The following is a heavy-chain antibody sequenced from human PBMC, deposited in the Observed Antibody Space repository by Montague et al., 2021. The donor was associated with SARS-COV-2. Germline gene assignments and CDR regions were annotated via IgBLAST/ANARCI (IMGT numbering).Heavy chain of an antibody. V-gene: IGHV4-59*08. D-gene: IGHD4-17*01. J-gene: IGHJ3*02. Sequence: SETLSLTCTVSGGSISSYYWSWIRQPPGKGLEWIGYIYYSGSTNYNPSLKSRVTISVDTSKNQFSLKLSSVTAADTAVYYCARLYASDYGDYGVDAFDIGGQGTMVTVSS. CDR1: GGSISSYY. CDR2: IYYSGST. CDR3: ARLYASDYGDYGVDAFDI.